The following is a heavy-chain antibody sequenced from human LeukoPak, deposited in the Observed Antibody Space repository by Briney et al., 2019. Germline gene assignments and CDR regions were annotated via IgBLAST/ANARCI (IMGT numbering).Heavy chain of an antibody. Sequence: SETLSLTCAVYGGSFSGYYWSWIRQPPGKGLEWIGEINHSGSTNYNPSLKSRVTISVDTSKNQFSLKLSSVTAADTAVYYCARGLVAVAGVTFDYWGQGTLVTVSS. CDR2: INHSGST. CDR1: GGSFSGYY. CDR3: ARGLVAVAGVTFDY. V-gene: IGHV4-34*01. D-gene: IGHD6-19*01. J-gene: IGHJ4*02.